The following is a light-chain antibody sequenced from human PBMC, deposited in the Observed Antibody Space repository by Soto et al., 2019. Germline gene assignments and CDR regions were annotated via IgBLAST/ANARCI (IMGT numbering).Light chain of an antibody. CDR2: GAS. J-gene: IGKJ4*01. CDR3: QEYNYWHPIN. V-gene: IGKV3-15*01. Sequence: IVMTHSPATLSVSPWERATLSCRASQSISSKLAWYQQKPGQAPRLLIYGASTRATGIPVRFSGSGSGTEVTLTITSLQPEDFAVYYCQEYNYWHPINFGGGTKVDIK. CDR1: QSISSK.